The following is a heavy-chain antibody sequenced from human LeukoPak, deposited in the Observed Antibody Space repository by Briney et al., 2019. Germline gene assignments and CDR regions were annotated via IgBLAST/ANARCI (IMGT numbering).Heavy chain of an antibody. V-gene: IGHV1-3*01. Sequence: ASVKVSCKASGYTFTSYAMHWVRQAPGQRLEWMGWINAGNGNTKYSQKFQGRVTIIRDTSASTAYMELSSLRSEDTAVYYSAMASSANTAEYFQHWGQGTLDTVSS. J-gene: IGHJ1*01. CDR3: AMASSANTAEYFQH. CDR1: GYTFTSYA. D-gene: IGHD6-25*01. CDR2: INAGNGNT.